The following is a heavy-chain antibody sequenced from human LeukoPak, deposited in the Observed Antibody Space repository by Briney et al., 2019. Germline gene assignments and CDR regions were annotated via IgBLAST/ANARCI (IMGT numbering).Heavy chain of an antibody. J-gene: IGHJ4*02. CDR1: GGTFSSYA. V-gene: IGHV1-69*05. D-gene: IGHD3-22*01. CDR3: ARHNLYDSNGDGRYYFDY. Sequence: SVKVSCKASGGTFSSYAISWVRQAPGQGLEWMGRIIPIFGTANYAQKFQGRVTITTDESTSTAYMELSSVTAADTAVYYCARHNLYDSNGDGRYYFDYWGQGTLVTVSS. CDR2: IIPIFGTA.